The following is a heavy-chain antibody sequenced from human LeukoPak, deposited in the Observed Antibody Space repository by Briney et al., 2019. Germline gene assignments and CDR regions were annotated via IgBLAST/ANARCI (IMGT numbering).Heavy chain of an antibody. D-gene: IGHD6-6*01. CDR2: IIPILGIA. V-gene: IGHV1-69*04. Sequence: SVTVSCKASGGTFSSYAISWVRQAPGQGLEWMGRIIPILGIANYAQKFQGRVTITADKSTSTAYMELSSLRSEDTAVYYCARMPVKKYSSSLDFDYWGQGTLVTVSS. J-gene: IGHJ4*02. CDR1: GGTFSSYA. CDR3: ARMPVKKYSSSLDFDY.